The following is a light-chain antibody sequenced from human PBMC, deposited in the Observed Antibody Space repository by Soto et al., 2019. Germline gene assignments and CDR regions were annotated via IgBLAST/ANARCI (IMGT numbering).Light chain of an antibody. CDR3: QAWDSSTHYV. V-gene: IGLV1-40*01. CDR2: GNS. J-gene: IGLJ1*01. CDR1: SSNIGAGYD. Sequence: SVLTQPPSVSGAPGQRVTISCTGSSSNIGAGYDVHWYQQLPGTAPKLLIYGNSNRPSGIPERFSGSNSGNTATLTISGTQATDEADYYCQAWDSSTHYVFGTGTKVTVL.